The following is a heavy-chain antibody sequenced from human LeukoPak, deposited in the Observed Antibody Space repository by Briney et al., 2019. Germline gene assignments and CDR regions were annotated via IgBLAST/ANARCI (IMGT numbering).Heavy chain of an antibody. CDR3: ARDGGTDSHYYYYMDV. J-gene: IGHJ6*03. CDR2: ISYDGSNK. V-gene: IGHV3-30*01. D-gene: IGHD4-23*01. CDR1: GFTFSSYA. Sequence: GGSLRLSCAASGFTFSSYAMHWVRQAPGKGIEWVAVISYDGSNKYYADSVKGRFTISRDNSKNTLYLQMNSLRAEDTAVYYCARDGGTDSHYYYYMDVWGKGTTVTVSS.